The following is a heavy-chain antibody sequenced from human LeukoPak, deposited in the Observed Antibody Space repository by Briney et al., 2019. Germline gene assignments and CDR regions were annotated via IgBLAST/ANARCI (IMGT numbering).Heavy chain of an antibody. V-gene: IGHV5-51*01. D-gene: IGHD6-13*01. Sequence: GESLKISCKGSGYSFTSYWIGWVRQMPGKGLEWMGIIYPGDSDTRYSPSFQGQVTSSADKSISTAYLQWSSLKASDTATYYCASTPQYSSSWSLPYYFDYWGQGTLVTVSS. CDR1: GYSFTSYW. CDR2: IYPGDSDT. CDR3: ASTPQYSSSWSLPYYFDY. J-gene: IGHJ4*02.